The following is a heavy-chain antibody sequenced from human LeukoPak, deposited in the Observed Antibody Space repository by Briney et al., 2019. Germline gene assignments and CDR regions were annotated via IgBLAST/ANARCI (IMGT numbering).Heavy chain of an antibody. J-gene: IGHJ4*02. Sequence: PSETLSLTCAVYGGSFSGFYWSWIRQPPGKGLEWIGEISHSGTTYYNPSLKSRVTVSVDTSKSQFSLRLSSVTAADTAVYYCARGGLDTRRGGYFDYWGQGIVVTVSS. CDR1: GGSFSGFY. D-gene: IGHD5-18*01. V-gene: IGHV4-34*01. CDR3: ARGGLDTRRGGYFDY. CDR2: ISHSGTT.